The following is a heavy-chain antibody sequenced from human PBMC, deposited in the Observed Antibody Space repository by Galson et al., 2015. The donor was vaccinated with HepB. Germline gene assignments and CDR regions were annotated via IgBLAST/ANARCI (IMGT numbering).Heavy chain of an antibody. D-gene: IGHD6-13*01. CDR3: ARELAAGFSYYFDY. Sequence: SCKASGYTFTGYYIHWVRQAPGQGLEWMGWINPNSGGTNYALKFQGGVTMTRDTSISTGYMELSRLRSDDTAVYYCARELAAGFSYYFDYWGQGALFTVS. CDR1: GYTFTGYY. J-gene: IGHJ4*02. V-gene: IGHV1-2*02. CDR2: INPNSGGT.